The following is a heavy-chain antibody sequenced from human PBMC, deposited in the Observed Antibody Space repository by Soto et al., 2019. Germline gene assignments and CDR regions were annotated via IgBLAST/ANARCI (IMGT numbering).Heavy chain of an antibody. Sequence: SETLSLTCTVSGGSISSYYWSWIRQPPGKGLEWIGYIYHSGSTNYNPSLKSRVTISVDTSKNQFSLKLSSVTAADTAVYYCARLNGYGVSTNCHGYYGMDVWGQGTTVTVAS. J-gene: IGHJ6*02. CDR2: IYHSGST. CDR1: GGSISSYY. D-gene: IGHD2-2*03. V-gene: IGHV4-59*08. CDR3: ARLNGYGVSTNCHGYYGMDV.